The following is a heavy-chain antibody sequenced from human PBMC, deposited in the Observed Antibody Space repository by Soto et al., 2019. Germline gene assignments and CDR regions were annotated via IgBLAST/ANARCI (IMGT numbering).Heavy chain of an antibody. CDR1: GFSLSTSKVG. V-gene: IGHV2-5*02. D-gene: IGHD3-22*01. CDR2: IYWDDNK. J-gene: IGHJ1*01. Sequence: GSGPTLVNPTQTLTLTCTFSGFSLSTSKVGVGWIRQPPGKALEWLTLIYWDDNKHYSPSLKSRLTIAKDTSKNQVVLTMTNMDPVDTATYYCAHRPQEGIVVGKYFQHWGQGTLVTVSS. CDR3: AHRPQEGIVVGKYFQH.